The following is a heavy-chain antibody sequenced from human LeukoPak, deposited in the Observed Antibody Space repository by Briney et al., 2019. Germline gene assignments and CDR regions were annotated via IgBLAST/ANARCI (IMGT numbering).Heavy chain of an antibody. Sequence: GGSLRLSCAASGFTFSTYAMSWVRQAAGKGLEWVSLISGSGGGTYYADSVKGRFTISRDNSKNTLYLQMNSLRAEDTAVYYCAKAPRDSSGYFLYCLDYWGQGTLVTVSS. CDR3: AKAPRDSSGYFLYCLDY. D-gene: IGHD3-22*01. V-gene: IGHV3-23*01. CDR1: GFTFSTYA. CDR2: ISGSGGGT. J-gene: IGHJ4*02.